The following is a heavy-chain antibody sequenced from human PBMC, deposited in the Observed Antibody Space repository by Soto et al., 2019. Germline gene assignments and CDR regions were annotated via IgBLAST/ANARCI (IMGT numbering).Heavy chain of an antibody. D-gene: IGHD6-13*01. Sequence: GGSLRLSCAASGFTFSSYAMSWVRQAPGKGLEWVSAISGSGGSTYYADSVKGRVTISRDNSKNTLYLQMNSLRAEDTAVYYCAKDKKYSSSWYEGSDYWGQGTLVTVSS. V-gene: IGHV3-23*01. CDR1: GFTFSSYA. CDR3: AKDKKYSSSWYEGSDY. J-gene: IGHJ4*02. CDR2: ISGSGGST.